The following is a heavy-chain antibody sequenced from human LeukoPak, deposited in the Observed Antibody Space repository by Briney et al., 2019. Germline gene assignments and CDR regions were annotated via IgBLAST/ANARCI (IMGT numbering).Heavy chain of an antibody. D-gene: IGHD3-22*01. V-gene: IGHV3-23*01. CDR1: GFTFSSYA. CDR3: ARCDSSGYYPLDY. CDR2: ISGSGGST. J-gene: IGHJ4*02. Sequence: GGSLRLSCAASGFTFSSYAMSWVRQAPGKGLEWVSAISGSGGSTYYADSVKGRFTTSRDNSKNTLYLQMNSLRAEDTAVYYCARCDSSGYYPLDYWGQGTLVTVSS.